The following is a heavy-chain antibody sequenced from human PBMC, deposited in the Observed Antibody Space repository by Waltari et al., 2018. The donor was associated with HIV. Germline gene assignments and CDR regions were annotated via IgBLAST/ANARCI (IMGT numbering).Heavy chain of an antibody. D-gene: IGHD2-2*01. CDR2: IYYSGTT. Sequence: QVQLQESGPGLVKPSETLSLTCTVSGGSISSYYWSWIRQPPGKGLEWIGDIYYSGTTNNNPSLKSRVTISVDTSKNQFSLKLSSVTAADTAVYYCAWLYCSSTSCYPYWYFDLWGRGTLVTVSS. CDR1: GGSISSYY. J-gene: IGHJ2*01. CDR3: AWLYCSSTSCYPYWYFDL. V-gene: IGHV4-59*01.